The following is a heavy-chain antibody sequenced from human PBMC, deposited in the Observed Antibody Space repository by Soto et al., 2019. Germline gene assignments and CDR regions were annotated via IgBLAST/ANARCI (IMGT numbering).Heavy chain of an antibody. V-gene: IGHV3-11*01. CDR1: EFTLSDFY. J-gene: IGHJ4*02. CDR2: IGSSGTTT. Sequence: PGGSLSLSCAASEFTLSDFYVTWIRQAPGKGLEWVSHIGSSGTTTYYADSVQGRFTISRDNARNSVYLQMNSLRGEDTAVYYCARGRYHFFDYWGRGTLVTVSS. CDR3: ARGRYHFFDY. D-gene: IGHD2-2*02.